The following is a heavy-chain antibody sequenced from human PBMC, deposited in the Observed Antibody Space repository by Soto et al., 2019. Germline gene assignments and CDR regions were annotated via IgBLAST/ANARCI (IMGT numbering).Heavy chain of an antibody. D-gene: IGHD6-13*01. V-gene: IGHV1-8*02. CDR2: MNPNSGNT. Sequence: ASVKVSCKASGGTFSSYAISWVRQAPGQGLEWMGWMNPNSGNTGYAQKFQGRVTMTRNTSISTAYMELSSLRSEDTAVYYCARAAAAGNWFDPWGQGTLVTVS. CDR1: GGTFSSYA. CDR3: ARAAAAGNWFDP. J-gene: IGHJ5*02.